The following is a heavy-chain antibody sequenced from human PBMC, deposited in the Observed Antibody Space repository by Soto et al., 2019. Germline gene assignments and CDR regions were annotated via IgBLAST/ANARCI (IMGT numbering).Heavy chain of an antibody. Sequence: QVQLVASGGGVVQPGTSLTLSCSASGFIFSNYGMHWVRQAPGKGLEWVSIISYDGSRKHYIDSVKGRFTISRDNSMNTLDLQMNSLRAEDTAVYYCAKYIHPGRDTYHYGADYWGQGTLVAVSS. CDR1: GFIFSNYG. J-gene: IGHJ4*02. V-gene: IGHV3-30*18. CDR2: ISYDGSRK. D-gene: IGHD5-12*01. CDR3: AKYIHPGRDTYHYGADY.